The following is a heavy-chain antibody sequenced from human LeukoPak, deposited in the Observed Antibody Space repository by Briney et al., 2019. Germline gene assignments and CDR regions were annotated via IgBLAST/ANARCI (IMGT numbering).Heavy chain of an antibody. D-gene: IGHD2-2*01. J-gene: IGHJ3*02. Sequence: SETLSLTCTVSGGSISSYYWSWIRQPPGKGLEWMGHIYYSGSTNYNPSLKSRVTISVDTSKNQFSLKLSSVTAADTAVYYCARDLYCSSTSCYSAAFDIWGQGTMVTVSS. CDR1: GGSISSYY. V-gene: IGHV4-59*12. CDR3: ARDLYCSSTSCYSAAFDI. CDR2: IYYSGST.